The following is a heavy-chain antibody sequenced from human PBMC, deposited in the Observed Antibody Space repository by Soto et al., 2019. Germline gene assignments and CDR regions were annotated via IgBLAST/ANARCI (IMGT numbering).Heavy chain of an antibody. Sequence: RLSCAASGFTFTNAWMSWVRQAPGKGLEWIGRIKSKTDGATTDYAGPVKGRFTISRDDSKKTLFVQMNGLKTEDTAVYYCTTMIPKGKWELGHWGQGTLVTVSS. V-gene: IGHV3-15*05. CDR2: IKSKTDGATT. D-gene: IGHD1-26*01. J-gene: IGHJ4*02. CDR1: GFTFTNAW. CDR3: TTMIPKGKWELGH.